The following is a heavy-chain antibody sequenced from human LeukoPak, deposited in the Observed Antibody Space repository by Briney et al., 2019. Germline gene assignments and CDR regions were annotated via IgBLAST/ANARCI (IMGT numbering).Heavy chain of an antibody. V-gene: IGHV1-18*01. D-gene: IGHD2-2*01. CDR3: ASDHQLLSRRVPGYDAFDI. Sequence: ASVKVSCKASGYTFSSYGISWVRQATGQGLEWVGWISAYNGNTNFAQNLQGRVTMTTDTSTSTAYMELRSLGSDDTAVYYCASDHQLLSRRVPGYDAFDIWAQGTMVTVSS. CDR2: ISAYNGNT. CDR1: GYTFSSYG. J-gene: IGHJ3*02.